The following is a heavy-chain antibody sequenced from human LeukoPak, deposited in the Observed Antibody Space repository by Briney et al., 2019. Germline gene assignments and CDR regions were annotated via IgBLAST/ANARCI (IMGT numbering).Heavy chain of an antibody. CDR2: INHSGST. J-gene: IGHJ4*02. CDR3: AKAYYDILTGYFPPDY. CDR1: GGSFSGYY. Sequence: PSETLSLTCAVYGGSFSGYYWSWIRQPPGKGLEWIGEINHSGSTNYNPSLKSRVTISVDTSKNQFSLKLSSVTAADTAVYYCAKAYYDILTGYFPPDYWGQGTLVTVSS. V-gene: IGHV4-34*01. D-gene: IGHD3-9*01.